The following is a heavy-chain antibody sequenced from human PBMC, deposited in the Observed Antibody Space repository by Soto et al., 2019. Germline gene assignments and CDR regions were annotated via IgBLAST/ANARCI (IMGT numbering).Heavy chain of an antibody. CDR3: AKAGREQWLVNYYFDY. J-gene: IGHJ4*02. Sequence: GGSLRLSCAASGFTFSSYAMSWVRQAPGKGLEWVSAISGSGGSTYYADSMKGRFTISRDNSKNTLYLQMNSLRAEDTAVYYCAKAGREQWLVNYYFDYWGQGTLVTVSS. V-gene: IGHV3-23*01. CDR1: GFTFSSYA. D-gene: IGHD6-19*01. CDR2: ISGSGGST.